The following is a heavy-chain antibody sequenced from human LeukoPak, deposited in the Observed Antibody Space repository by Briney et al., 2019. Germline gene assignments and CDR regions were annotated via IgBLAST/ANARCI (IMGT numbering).Heavy chain of an antibody. D-gene: IGHD2-21*02. CDR2: ITNRGGST. CDR1: GFTFSNYA. CDR3: AKEGAFCGGDCYGVFDS. V-gene: IGHV3-23*01. Sequence: GGSLRLSCAASGFTFSNYAVTWVRQAPGKGLEWVSTITNRGGSTYYADSLKGRFTISRDNSKNTLYLQMNGLRAEDTAVYYCAKEGAFCGGDCYGVFDSWGQGTLVTVSS. J-gene: IGHJ4*02.